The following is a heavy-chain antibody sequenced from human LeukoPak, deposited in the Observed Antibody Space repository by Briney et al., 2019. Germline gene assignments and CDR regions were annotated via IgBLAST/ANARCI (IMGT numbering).Heavy chain of an antibody. CDR3: ARLNDLWRAYERSYYFDY. Sequence: PSETLSLTCTVSGGSISSHYWSWIRQPPGKGLEWIGYIYSSGSTNYSPSLKSRVTISVDTSKNQFSLKLTSVTAADTAVYYCARLNDLWRAYERSYYFDYWGQGTLVTVSS. J-gene: IGHJ4*02. D-gene: IGHD3-3*01. V-gene: IGHV4-59*11. CDR2: IYSSGST. CDR1: GGSISSHY.